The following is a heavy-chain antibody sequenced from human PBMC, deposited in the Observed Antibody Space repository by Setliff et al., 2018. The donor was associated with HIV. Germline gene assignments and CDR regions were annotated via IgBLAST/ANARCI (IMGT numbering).Heavy chain of an antibody. J-gene: IGHJ5*02. CDR2: ISASSVNT. D-gene: IGHD3-22*01. CDR1: GYTFINYH. Sequence: ASVKVSCKASGYTFINYHIIWVRQAPGQGLEWVGSISASSVNTNYTQGRVTMTTDISTNTAYMELRSLRSADSAVYYCARDKEKRSYNNSDGHYDWFDTWGQGTLVTVSS. CDR3: ARDKEKRSYNNSDGHYDWFDT. V-gene: IGHV1-18*01.